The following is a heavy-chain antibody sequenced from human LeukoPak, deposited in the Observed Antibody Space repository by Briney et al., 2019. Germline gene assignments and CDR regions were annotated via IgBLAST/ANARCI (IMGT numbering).Heavy chain of an antibody. CDR2: ISGSGGST. J-gene: IGHJ3*02. D-gene: IGHD3-16*01. Sequence: PGGSLRLSCAASGFTFSSFDMTWVRQGPGKGLEWVSAISGSGGSTYYADSVKGRFTISRDNSKNTVHLQMDSLRVEDTAVYYCARVCGRTNDAFDIWGQGTMVTVSS. V-gene: IGHV3-23*01. CDR3: ARVCGRTNDAFDI. CDR1: GFTFSSFD.